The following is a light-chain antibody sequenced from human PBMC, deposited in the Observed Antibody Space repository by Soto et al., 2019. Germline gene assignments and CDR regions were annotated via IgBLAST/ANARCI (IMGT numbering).Light chain of an antibody. V-gene: IGLV2-11*01. J-gene: IGLJ1*01. CDR2: DVN. CDR1: NRDICDYSY. CDR3: CSYAASNTFV. Sequence: QSALTQPPSVSGSPGQSVTVSCTASNRDICDYSYFSWYQNHPDKAPRLMIFDVNTRRSGVPERFSGSKSGNTASLTISRIQADDEADYYCCSYAASNTFVFGTGTKVTV.